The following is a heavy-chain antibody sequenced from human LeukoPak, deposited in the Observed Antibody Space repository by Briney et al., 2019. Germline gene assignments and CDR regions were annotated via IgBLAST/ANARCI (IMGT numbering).Heavy chain of an antibody. J-gene: IGHJ4*02. CDR1: GVSFSSYC. V-gene: IGHV4-4*07. CDR3: ARDRGHYDSSGYLFDY. CDR2: LNTTGST. Sequence: SSETLSLTCTVSGVSFSSYCLSWIRQPAGKGLEWIALLNTTGSTIYNPSLESRLTRSIDTSKKKSFQKLSSRPAADTTAVYYARDRGHYDSSGYLFDYWGQGTLVTVSS. D-gene: IGHD3-22*01.